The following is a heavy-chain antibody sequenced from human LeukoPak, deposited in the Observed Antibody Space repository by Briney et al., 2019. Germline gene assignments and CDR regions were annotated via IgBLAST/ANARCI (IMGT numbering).Heavy chain of an antibody. V-gene: IGHV3-48*02. D-gene: IGHD3-22*01. CDR1: GFTFSSHW. CDR3: ARDQHYDSSGYYSTDY. J-gene: IGHJ4*02. Sequence: GGSLRLSCAASGFTFSSHWMHWVRQAPGKGLEWVSYISSSSSTIYYADSVKGRFTISRDNAKNSLYLQMNSLRDEDTAVYYCARDQHYDSSGYYSTDYWGQGTLVTVSS. CDR2: ISSSSSTI.